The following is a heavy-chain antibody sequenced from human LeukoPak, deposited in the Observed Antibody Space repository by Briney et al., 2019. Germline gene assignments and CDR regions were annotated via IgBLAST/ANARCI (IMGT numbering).Heavy chain of an antibody. CDR1: GFTFSSYG. Sequence: GGSLRLSCAASGFTFSSYGMHWVRQAPGKGLEWVAFIRYDGSNKYYADSVKGRFTISRDNSKNTLYLQMNSLRAEDTAVYYCAKKVGGSYEVRAFDIWGQGTMVTVSS. J-gene: IGHJ3*02. V-gene: IGHV3-30*02. CDR2: IRYDGSNK. CDR3: AKKVGGSYEVRAFDI. D-gene: IGHD1-26*01.